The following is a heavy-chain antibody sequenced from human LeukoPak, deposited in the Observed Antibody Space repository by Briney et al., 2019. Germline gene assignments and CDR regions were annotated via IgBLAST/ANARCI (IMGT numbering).Heavy chain of an antibody. CDR3: AKVRAPSGWFNSDY. CDR2: ISGSGDST. CDR1: GFIFSTYS. V-gene: IGHV3-23*01. Sequence: PGGSLRLSCAASGFIFSTYSMSWVRQAPGKGLEWVSGISGSGDSTYYADSVKGRFTISRDNSKNTLYLQMNSLRVEDTAAYYCAKVRAPSGWFNSDYWGQGTLVTVCS. D-gene: IGHD6-19*01. J-gene: IGHJ4*02.